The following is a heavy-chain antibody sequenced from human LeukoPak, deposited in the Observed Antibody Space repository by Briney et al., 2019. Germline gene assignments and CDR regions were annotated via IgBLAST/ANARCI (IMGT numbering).Heavy chain of an antibody. V-gene: IGHV4-59*12. CDR3: ARDYGDNDDAFDI. J-gene: IGHJ3*02. Sequence: SETLSLTCTVSGGSISSYYWSWIRQPPGKGLEWIGYIYYSGSTNYNPSLKSRVTISVDTSKNQFSLMLSSVTSAATPVYYCARDYGDNDDAFDIWGQGTMVTVSS. D-gene: IGHD4-23*01. CDR1: GGSISSYY. CDR2: IYYSGST.